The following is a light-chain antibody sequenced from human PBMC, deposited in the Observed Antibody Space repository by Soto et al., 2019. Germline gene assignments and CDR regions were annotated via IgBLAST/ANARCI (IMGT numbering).Light chain of an antibody. Sequence: EIVLTQSPATLSLAPVERATLSCIASQSVSSSYLAWYQQKPGQAPRLLIYGASSRATGIPDRFSGSGSGTDFTLTISRLEPEDFAVYYCQQYGSSGTFGQGTKVDIK. V-gene: IGKV3-20*01. CDR1: QSVSSSY. CDR2: GAS. J-gene: IGKJ1*01. CDR3: QQYGSSGT.